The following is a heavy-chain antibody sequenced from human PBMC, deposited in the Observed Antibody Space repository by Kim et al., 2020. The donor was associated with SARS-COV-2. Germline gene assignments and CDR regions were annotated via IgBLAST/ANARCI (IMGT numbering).Heavy chain of an antibody. CDR3: AKSHKNYYDSSGYLVDY. Sequence: GGSLRLSCAASGFTFSSYAMSWVRQAPGKGLEWVSVIYSGGSSTYYADSVKGRFTISRDNSKNTLYLQMNSLRAEDTAVYYCAKSHKNYYDSSGYLVDYWGQGTLVTVSS. D-gene: IGHD3-22*01. CDR1: GFTFSSYA. CDR2: IYSGGSST. V-gene: IGHV3-23*03. J-gene: IGHJ4*02.